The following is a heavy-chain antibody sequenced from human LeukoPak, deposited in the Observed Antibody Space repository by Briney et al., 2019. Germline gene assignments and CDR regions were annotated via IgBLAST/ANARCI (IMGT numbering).Heavy chain of an antibody. V-gene: IGHV4-59*01. J-gene: IGHJ6*02. CDR1: GGSFSGYY. D-gene: IGHD4-11*01. Sequence: PSETLSLTCTVSGGSFSGYYWSWIRQPPGKGLDWIGHVHYSGSVNYNPSLKSRVTISMDTSKNQFSLRLSSVTAVDTAVYYCARVSGATITTYYGMDVWGHGTTVTVS. CDR2: VHYSGSV. CDR3: ARVSGATITTYYGMDV.